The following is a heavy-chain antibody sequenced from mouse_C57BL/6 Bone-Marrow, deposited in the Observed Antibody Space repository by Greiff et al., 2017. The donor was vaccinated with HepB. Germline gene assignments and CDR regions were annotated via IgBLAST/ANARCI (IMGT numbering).Heavy chain of an antibody. D-gene: IGHD2-4*01. CDR2: IRSKSNNYAT. V-gene: IGHV10-1*01. CDR3: VSDYDEGYYFDY. CDR1: GFSFNTYA. J-gene: IGHJ2*01. Sequence: EAGGGLVQPKGSLKLSCAASGFSFNTYAMNWVRQAPGKGLEWVARIRSKSNNYATYYADSVKDRFTISRDDSESMLYLQMNNLKTEDTAMYYCVSDYDEGYYFDYWGQGTTLTVSS.